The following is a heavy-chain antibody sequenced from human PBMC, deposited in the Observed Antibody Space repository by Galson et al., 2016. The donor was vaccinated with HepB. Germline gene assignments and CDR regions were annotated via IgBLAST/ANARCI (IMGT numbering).Heavy chain of an antibody. V-gene: IGHV6-1*01. J-gene: IGHJ4*01. Sequence: CAISRDSVFSYGVAWNWIRQSPSRGLEWLRRTHYMSKWLTDYAESVQGRITISPDPSKNQFSLQLNSVTADDTASYFCVRGKNSAFDYWGHGALVTISS. CDR2: THYMSKWLT. D-gene: IGHD1-7*01. CDR1: RDSVFSYGVA. CDR3: VRGKNSAFDY.